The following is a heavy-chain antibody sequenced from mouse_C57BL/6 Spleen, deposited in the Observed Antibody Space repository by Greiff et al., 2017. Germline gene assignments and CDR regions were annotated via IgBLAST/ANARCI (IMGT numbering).Heavy chain of an antibody. V-gene: IGHV5-17*01. CDR2: ISSGSSTI. CDR1: GFTFSDYG. J-gene: IGHJ4*01. CDR3: ARARGYYAMDY. Sequence: EVKVVESGGGLVKPGGSLKLSCAASGFTFSDYGMHWVRQAPEKGLEWVAYISSGSSTIDYADTVKGRFTISRDNAKNTLFLQMTSLRSEDTAMYYGARARGYYAMDYWGQGTSVTVAS.